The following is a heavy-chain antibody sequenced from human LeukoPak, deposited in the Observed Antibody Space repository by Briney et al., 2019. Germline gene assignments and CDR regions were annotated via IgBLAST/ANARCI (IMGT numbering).Heavy chain of an antibody. Sequence: SETLSLTCTVSGGSISSSSYYWGWIRQPPGKGLEWIGSIYYSGSTYYNPSPKSRVTISVDTSKNQFSLKLSSVTAADTAVYYCARYLIAPIAVAGTDYFDYWGQGTLVTVSS. V-gene: IGHV4-39*01. D-gene: IGHD6-19*01. CDR1: GGSISSSSYY. J-gene: IGHJ4*02. CDR3: ARYLIAPIAVAGTDYFDY. CDR2: IYYSGST.